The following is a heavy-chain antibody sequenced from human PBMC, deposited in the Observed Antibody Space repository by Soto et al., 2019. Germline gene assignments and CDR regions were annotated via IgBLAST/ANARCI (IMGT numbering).Heavy chain of an antibody. CDR2: INSDGSTR. Sequence: GGSLRLSCAASGFTFNNYWMHWVRQTPGEGLVWVSRINSDGSTRNYADSVKGRFTVSRDNGKNTLYLQMSSLRAEDTAVYYCTVAVSFYYFDYWGQGAPVTVSS. CDR3: TVAVSFYYFDY. D-gene: IGHD6-19*01. J-gene: IGHJ4*02. CDR1: GFTFNNYW. V-gene: IGHV3-74*01.